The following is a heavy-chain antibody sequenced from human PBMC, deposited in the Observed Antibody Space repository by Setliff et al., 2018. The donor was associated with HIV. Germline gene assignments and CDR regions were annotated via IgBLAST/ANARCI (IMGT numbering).Heavy chain of an antibody. J-gene: IGHJ4*02. CDR2: INQDGSEK. V-gene: IGHV3-7*01. CDR1: GFIFNNYW. CDR3: ARDPLRATSLLTWWFPDY. D-gene: IGHD2-15*01. Sequence: GASLKISCAVSGFIFNNYWMSWVRQAPGKGLEWVANINQDGSEKHYVDSVTGRFAISRDKSKNLLFLQMDNLRAEDTAVYYCARDPLRATSLLTWWFPDYWGQGTLVTVSS.